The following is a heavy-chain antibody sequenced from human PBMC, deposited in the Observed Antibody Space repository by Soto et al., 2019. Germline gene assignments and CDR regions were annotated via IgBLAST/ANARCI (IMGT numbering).Heavy chain of an antibody. J-gene: IGHJ6*02. Sequence: QVQLVQSGAEVKKPGSSVKVSCKASGGTFSSYTISWVRQAPGQGLEWMGRIIPILGIANYAQKFQGRVTITADKSTSTAYMELSSLRSEDTAVYYCARAGYCSSTSCFGYYYYGMDVWGQGTTVTVSS. CDR3: ARAGYCSSTSCFGYYYYGMDV. CDR1: GGTFSSYT. CDR2: IIPILGIA. D-gene: IGHD2-2*01. V-gene: IGHV1-69*02.